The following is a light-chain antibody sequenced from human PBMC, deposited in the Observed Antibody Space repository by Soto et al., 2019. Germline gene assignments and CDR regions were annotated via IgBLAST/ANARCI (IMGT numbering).Light chain of an antibody. CDR1: SRDVGGYNY. CDR3: SSYSTTYTVI. V-gene: IGLV2-14*01. CDR2: EVS. J-gene: IGLJ2*01. Sequence: QSALTQPASMAGSPGQSITISCTGTSRDVGGYNYVSWYQQHPARAPKLIIYEVSKRPSGVSIRFSGSKSANTASLTISGLQSEYEGVYYCSSYSTTYTVIFGGGTKLTVL.